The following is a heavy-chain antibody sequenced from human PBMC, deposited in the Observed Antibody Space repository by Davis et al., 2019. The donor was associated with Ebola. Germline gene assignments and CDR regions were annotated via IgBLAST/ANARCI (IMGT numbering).Heavy chain of an antibody. CDR3: ARDRGNNWIDP. Sequence: AASVTVSCKASGYSFPSYLIHWVRHAPGQGLEWMGIIDPSGGSTNYAQSFQGRITLTRDTSTSAVYMELHSLRSDDTAFYYCARDRGNNWIDPWGQGTLVTVSS. CDR1: GYSFPSYL. CDR2: IDPSGGST. J-gene: IGHJ5*02. V-gene: IGHV1-46*01.